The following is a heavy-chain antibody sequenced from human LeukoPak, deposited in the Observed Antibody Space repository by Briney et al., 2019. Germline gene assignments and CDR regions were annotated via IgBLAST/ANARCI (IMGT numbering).Heavy chain of an antibody. CDR3: AFFGEHYYFDY. J-gene: IGHJ4*02. Sequence: GGSLGLSCAASGFTFSSYAMSWVRQAPGKGLEWVSAISGSGGSTYYADSVKGRFTISRDNSKNTLYLQMNSLRAEDTAVYYCAFFGEHYYFDYWGQGTLVTVSS. CDR1: GFTFSSYA. CDR2: ISGSGGST. D-gene: IGHD1/OR15-1a*01. V-gene: IGHV3-23*01.